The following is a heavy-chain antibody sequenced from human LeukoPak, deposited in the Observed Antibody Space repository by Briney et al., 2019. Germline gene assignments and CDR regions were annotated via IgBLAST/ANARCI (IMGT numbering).Heavy chain of an antibody. CDR2: IYYSGST. CDR3: ARKYNGYGGWIDY. J-gene: IGHJ4*02. V-gene: IGHV4-59*01. D-gene: IGHD5-12*01. Sequence: SETLSLTCTVSGDSISSYYWSWIRQPPGKGLEWIGYIYYSGSTNYNPSLKSRVTISLDTSKNQFSLKLSSVTAADTAVYYCARKYNGYGGWIDYWAQGTLVTVSS. CDR1: GDSISSYY.